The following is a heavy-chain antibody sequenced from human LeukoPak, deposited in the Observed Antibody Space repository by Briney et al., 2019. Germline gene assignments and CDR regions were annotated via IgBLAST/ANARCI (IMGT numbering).Heavy chain of an antibody. J-gene: IGHJ4*02. V-gene: IGHV3-64*01. CDR3: ARCYYDSSGYPTQDY. Sequence: GGSLRLXCAASGFTFSSYAMQWVRQTPGKGLESVSAISSNGGSTYYANSVKGRFTISRDNSKNTLYLQMGSLRAEDMAVYYCARCYYDSSGYPTQDYWGQGTLVTVSS. D-gene: IGHD3-22*01. CDR1: GFTFSSYA. CDR2: ISSNGGST.